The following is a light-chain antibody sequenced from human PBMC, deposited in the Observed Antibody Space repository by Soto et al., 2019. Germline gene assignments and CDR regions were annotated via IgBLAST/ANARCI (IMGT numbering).Light chain of an antibody. CDR3: QSYDSSLSGFYV. Sequence: QSVLTQPPSVSVAPGQRVTISCTGSSSNIGAGYDVHWYQQLPGSAPKLLIYGSSNRPSGVPDRFSASKSGTSASLAITGLQAEDEADYYCQSYDSSLSGFYVFGTGTKVTVL. J-gene: IGLJ1*01. CDR2: GSS. V-gene: IGLV1-40*01. CDR1: SSNIGAGYD.